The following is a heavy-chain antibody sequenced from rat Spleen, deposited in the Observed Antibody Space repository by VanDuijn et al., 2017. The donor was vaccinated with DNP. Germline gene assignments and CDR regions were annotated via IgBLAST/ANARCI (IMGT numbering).Heavy chain of an antibody. Sequence: EVQLVESGGGLVQTGRSLKLSCTASGFTFSNFGMAWVRQAPTQALDWVASISTNVGNSVYRDSVKGRFIISRDNAKNTQYLQMDSLRSEDTATYYCATGVYGGYADWFAYWGQGTLVTVSS. D-gene: IGHD1-11*01. CDR2: ISTNVGNS. V-gene: IGHV5S13*01. CDR3: ATGVYGGYADWFAY. J-gene: IGHJ3*01. CDR1: GFTFSNFG.